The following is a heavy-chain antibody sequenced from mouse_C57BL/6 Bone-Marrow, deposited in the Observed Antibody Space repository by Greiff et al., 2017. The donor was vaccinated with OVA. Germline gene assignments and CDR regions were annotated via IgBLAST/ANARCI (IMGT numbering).Heavy chain of an antibody. Sequence: EVQLVESGGGLVQPGGSLKLSCAASGFTFSDYYMYWVRQTPEKRLEWVAYISNGGGSIYYPDTVKGRFTISRDNAKNTLYLQMSRLKSEDTAMYYCASHYGSSYVAMDYWGQGTSVTVSS. CDR3: ASHYGSSYVAMDY. J-gene: IGHJ4*01. V-gene: IGHV5-12*01. D-gene: IGHD1-1*01. CDR2: ISNGGGSI. CDR1: GFTFSDYY.